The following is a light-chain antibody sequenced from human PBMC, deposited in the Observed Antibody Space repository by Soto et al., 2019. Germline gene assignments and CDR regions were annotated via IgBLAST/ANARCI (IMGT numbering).Light chain of an antibody. V-gene: IGKV3-15*01. CDR2: GAS. J-gene: IGKJ1*01. Sequence: VMTQSPDTLSVSPGERVTLSCRASRSVSTNLAWYQQKLGQAPRLLIYGASTRATGIPARFSGSGSGTDFTLAITSLQSEDFAIYYCQQYSTWPRTFGQGTKVDIK. CDR3: QQYSTWPRT. CDR1: RSVSTN.